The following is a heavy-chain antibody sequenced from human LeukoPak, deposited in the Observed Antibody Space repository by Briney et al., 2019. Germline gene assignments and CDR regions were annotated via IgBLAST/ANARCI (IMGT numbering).Heavy chain of an antibody. CDR1: GFTFSSYA. D-gene: IGHD3-3*01. V-gene: IGHV3-23*01. CDR3: AKGPSLRFYGMDV. Sequence: GGSLRLSCAASGFTFSSYAMSWVRQAPGKGLEWVSAISGSGGSTHYADSVKGRFTISRDNSKNTLYLQMNSLRAEDTAVYYCAKGPSLRFYGMDVWGQGTTVTVSS. J-gene: IGHJ6*02. CDR2: ISGSGGST.